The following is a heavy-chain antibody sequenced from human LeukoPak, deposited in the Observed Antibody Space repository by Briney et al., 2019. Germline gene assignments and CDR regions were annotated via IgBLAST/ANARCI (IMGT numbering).Heavy chain of an antibody. Sequence: SETLSLTCAVSGGSISSSNWWSWVRQPPGKGLEWIGEIYHSGSTNYNPSLKSRVTISVDKSKNQSSLKLSSVTAADTAVYYCATLPRSSYYYYGMDVWGQGTTVTVSS. V-gene: IGHV4-4*02. CDR2: IYHSGST. CDR1: GGSISSSNW. D-gene: IGHD2-15*01. J-gene: IGHJ6*02. CDR3: ATLPRSSYYYYGMDV.